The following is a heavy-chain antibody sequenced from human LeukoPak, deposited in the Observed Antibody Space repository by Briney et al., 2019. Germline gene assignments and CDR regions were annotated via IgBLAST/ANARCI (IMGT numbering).Heavy chain of an antibody. D-gene: IGHD2-21*01. CDR1: GGSFSGYY. Sequence: SETLSLTCAVYGGSFSGYYWSWIRQPPGKGLEWIGEINHSGSTNYNPSLKSRVTISVGTSKNLFSLKLNSVTAADTAVYYCAKDGIGPWGQGNLGTVFS. CDR3: AKDGIGP. V-gene: IGHV4-34*01. CDR2: INHSGST. J-gene: IGHJ5*02.